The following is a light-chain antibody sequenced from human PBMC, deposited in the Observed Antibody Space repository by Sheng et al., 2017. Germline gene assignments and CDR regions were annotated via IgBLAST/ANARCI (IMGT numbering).Light chain of an antibody. CDR1: SGHSNYA. Sequence: QLVLTQSPSASASLGASVKLTCTLSSGHSNYAIAWHQQQPEKGPRYLMKLDSDGSHSKGDGIPDRFSGSSSGAERYLTISSLQSEDEADYYCQTWGTNWVFGGGTKLTVL. CDR3: QTWGTNWV. CDR2: LDSDGSH. V-gene: IGLV4-69*01. J-gene: IGLJ3*02.